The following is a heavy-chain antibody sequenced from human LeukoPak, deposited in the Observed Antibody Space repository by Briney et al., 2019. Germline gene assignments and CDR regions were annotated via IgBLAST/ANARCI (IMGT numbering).Heavy chain of an antibody. D-gene: IGHD2-15*01. CDR1: GGSISSYY. V-gene: IGHV4-4*09. CDR2: IYTSGST. Sequence: SETLSPTCTVSGGSISSYYWSWIRQPPGKGLEWIRYIYTSGSTNYNPSLKSRVTISVDTSKNQFSLKLSSVTAADTAVYYCARTPRVASRWGPIDYWGQGTLVTVSS. CDR3: ARTPRVASRWGPIDY. J-gene: IGHJ4*02.